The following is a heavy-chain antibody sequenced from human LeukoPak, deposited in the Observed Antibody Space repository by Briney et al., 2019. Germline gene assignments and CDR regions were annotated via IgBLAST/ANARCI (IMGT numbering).Heavy chain of an antibody. CDR3: ARDRGATTKYHNFDY. J-gene: IGHJ4*02. V-gene: IGHV3-7*01. CDR1: GFTFSSYW. Sequence: PGGSLRLSCAASGFTFSSYWMSWVRQAPGKGLEWVANIKQDGSEKYYVDSVKGRFTISRDNAKNSLYLQMNSLRAEDTAVYYCARDRGATTKYHNFDYWGQGTLVTVSS. CDR2: IKQDGSEK. D-gene: IGHD1-26*01.